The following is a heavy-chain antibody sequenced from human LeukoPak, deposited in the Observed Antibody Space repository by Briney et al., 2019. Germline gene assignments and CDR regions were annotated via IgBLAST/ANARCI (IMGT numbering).Heavy chain of an antibody. CDR1: GYTFTGYY. J-gene: IGHJ4*02. CDR3: ARVLASLTILGVVTQPPDY. CDR2: INPNSGGT. D-gene: IGHD3-3*01. Sequence: GASVKVSCKASGYTFTGYYMHWVRQAPGQGLEWMGWINPNSGGTNYAQKFQGRVTMTRDTSISTAYMELSRLRSDDTAVYYCARVLASLTILGVVTQPPDYWGQGTLVTVSS. V-gene: IGHV1-2*02.